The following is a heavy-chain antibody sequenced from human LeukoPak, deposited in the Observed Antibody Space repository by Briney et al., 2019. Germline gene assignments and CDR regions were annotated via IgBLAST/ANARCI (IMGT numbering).Heavy chain of an antibody. CDR3: AELGITMIGGV. CDR2: ISSSGSTI. Sequence: GGSLRLSCAASGFIFSSYEMNWVRQAPGKGLAWVSYISSSGSTIYYADSVKGRFTISRDNAKNSLYLQMNSLRAEDTAVYYCAELGITMIGGVWGKGTTVTISS. J-gene: IGHJ6*04. V-gene: IGHV3-48*03. D-gene: IGHD3-10*02. CDR1: GFIFSSYE.